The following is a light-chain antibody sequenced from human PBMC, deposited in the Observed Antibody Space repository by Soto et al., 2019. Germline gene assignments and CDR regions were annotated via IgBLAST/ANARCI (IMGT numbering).Light chain of an antibody. CDR3: QQYNSYPYT. CDR2: KAS. Sequence: DIQMTQSPSTLSASVGGRVTITCRASQSISSWLAWYQQKPGKAPKLLIYKASSLESGVPSRFSGSGSGTEFTITISSLQPDDFATNYCQQYNSYPYTFGQGTKVDIK. CDR1: QSISSW. J-gene: IGKJ2*01. V-gene: IGKV1-5*03.